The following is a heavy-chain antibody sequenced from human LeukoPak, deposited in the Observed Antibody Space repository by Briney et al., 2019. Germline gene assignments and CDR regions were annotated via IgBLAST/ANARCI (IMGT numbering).Heavy chain of an antibody. D-gene: IGHD3-22*01. CDR3: ARAPSEIGGYYPEYFRH. CDR2: IKSEGRT. Sequence: PGGSLRLSCAASGFTLSGYWMHWVRQAPGKGLVWVSRIKSEGRTNYADSVKGRFTISRDNAKKTVSLQMTSLRAEDTGVYYCARAPSEIGGYYPEYFRHWGQGTLVIVSS. CDR1: GFTLSGYW. J-gene: IGHJ1*01. V-gene: IGHV3-74*01.